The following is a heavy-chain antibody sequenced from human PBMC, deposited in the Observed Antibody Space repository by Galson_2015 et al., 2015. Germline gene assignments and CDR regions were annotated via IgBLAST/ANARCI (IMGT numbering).Heavy chain of an antibody. D-gene: IGHD6-13*01. CDR1: GFTFSSYA. Sequence: SLRLSCAASGFTFSSYAMSWVRQAPGKGLEWVSAISGSGGSTYYADSVKGRFTISRDNSKNTLYLQMNSLRAEDTAVYYCAKRPSPRIAAAGRAGDWGQGTLVTVSS. J-gene: IGHJ4*02. CDR3: AKRPSPRIAAAGRAGD. V-gene: IGHV3-23*01. CDR2: ISGSGGST.